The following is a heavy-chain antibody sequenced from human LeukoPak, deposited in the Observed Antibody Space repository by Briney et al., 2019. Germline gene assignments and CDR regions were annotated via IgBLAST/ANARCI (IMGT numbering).Heavy chain of an antibody. CDR2: ISSSSSYT. D-gene: IGHD4-23*01. CDR3: ARIQYGGPGDDAFDI. J-gene: IGHJ3*02. V-gene: IGHV3-11*03. CDR1: GFTFSDDY. Sequence: PGGSLRLSCAASGFTFSDDYMSWIRQAPGKGLEWVSYISSSSSYTNYADSVKGRFTISRDNAKNSRYLQMNSLRAEDTAVYYCARIQYGGPGDDAFDIWGQGTMVTVSS.